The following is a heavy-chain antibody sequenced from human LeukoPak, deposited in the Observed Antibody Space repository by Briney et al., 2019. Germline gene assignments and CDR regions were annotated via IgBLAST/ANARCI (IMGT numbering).Heavy chain of an antibody. CDR2: INHSGST. CDR3: AMGYCSSTSCDRWFYYGVDV. CDR1: GGYISSYY. V-gene: IGHV4-34*01. J-gene: IGHJ6*02. Sequence: TSETLSLTCTVSGGYISSYYWSWIRQPPGKGLEWSGEINHSGSTSYNPSLKSRVTISVDTSKNQFSLKLSSVTAADTAVYYCAMGYCSSTSCDRWFYYGVDVWGQGTTVTVSS. D-gene: IGHD2-2*02.